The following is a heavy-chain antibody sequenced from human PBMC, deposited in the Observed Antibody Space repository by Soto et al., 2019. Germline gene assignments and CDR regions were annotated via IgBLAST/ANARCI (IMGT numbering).Heavy chain of an antibody. D-gene: IGHD3-10*01. CDR2: IYPATSDT. J-gene: IGHJ1*01. CDR3: ARQARSGVITTLKYLQF. V-gene: IGHV5-51*01. CDR1: GYTFPNFW. Sequence: GESLKISCKGSGYTFPNFWIAWVRQTPGKGLEWLGIIYPATSDTRYSPSFQGQVSMSADISVTTAYLQWSSLNASDTGVYYCARQARSGVITTLKYLQFWGQGTLVTASS.